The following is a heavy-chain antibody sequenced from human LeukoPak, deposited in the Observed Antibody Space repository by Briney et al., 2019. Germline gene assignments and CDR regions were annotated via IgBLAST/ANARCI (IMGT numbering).Heavy chain of an antibody. D-gene: IGHD2-21*02. CDR2: ISAYNGNT. V-gene: IGHV1-18*01. CDR3: ARGYCGGDCYPPDY. CDR1: GYTFTSYG. Sequence: ASVKVSRKASGYTFTSYGISWVRQAPGQGLERMGWISAYNGNTNYAQKLQGRVTMTTDTSTSTAYMELRSLRSDDTAVYYCARGYCGGDCYPPDYWGQGTLVTVSS. J-gene: IGHJ4*02.